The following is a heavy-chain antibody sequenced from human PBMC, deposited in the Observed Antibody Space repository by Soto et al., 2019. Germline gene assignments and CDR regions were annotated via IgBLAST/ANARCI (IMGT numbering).Heavy chain of an antibody. CDR3: ARYLPYCGGDCYSLDY. CDR2: IYYSAST. V-gene: IGHV4-59*08. D-gene: IGHD2-21*02. J-gene: IGHJ4*02. CDR1: GGSISSYY. Sequence: TETLSLTCTVSGGSISSYYWSWIRHPPGKGLEWIGYIYYSASTNYSPSLKSRVTISVDTSKNQFSLNLSSVTAADTAVYYCARYLPYCGGDCYSLDYRGQGTLVTVSS.